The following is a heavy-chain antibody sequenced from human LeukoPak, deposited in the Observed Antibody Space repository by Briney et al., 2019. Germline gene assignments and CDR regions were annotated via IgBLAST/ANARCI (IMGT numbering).Heavy chain of an antibody. CDR3: ARDGYGNNYMDV. CDR2: IYSGGTT. J-gene: IGHJ6*03. CDR1: GFTVSSNF. V-gene: IGHV3-53*01. Sequence: PGVSLRLSCAASGFTVSSNFMSWVRQAPGKGLEWVSVIYSGGTTYYADSVRGRFTISRDNSKNTLYLQMNSLRAEDTAVYYCARDGYGNNYMDVWGKGTTVTVSS. D-gene: IGHD1/OR15-1a*01.